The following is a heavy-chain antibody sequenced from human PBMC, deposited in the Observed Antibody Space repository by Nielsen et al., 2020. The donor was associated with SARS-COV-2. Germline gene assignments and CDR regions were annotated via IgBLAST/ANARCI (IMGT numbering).Heavy chain of an antibody. Sequence: GESLKISCAASGFTFSSYAMHWVRQAPGKGLEWVAVISHDGSNKYYADSVKGRFTISRDNSKNTLYLQMNSLRAEDTAVYYCASSTRGRLTYYYGMDVWGQGTTVTVSS. CDR2: ISHDGSNK. D-gene: IGHD1-1*01. V-gene: IGHV3-30*04. J-gene: IGHJ6*02. CDR3: ASSTRGRLTYYYGMDV. CDR1: GFTFSSYA.